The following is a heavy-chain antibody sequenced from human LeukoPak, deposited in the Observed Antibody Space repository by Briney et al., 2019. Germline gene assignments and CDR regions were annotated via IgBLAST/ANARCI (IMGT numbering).Heavy chain of an antibody. J-gene: IGHJ4*02. D-gene: IGHD6-13*01. Sequence: GGSLRLSCAASGFTFSNAWMSWVRQAPGKGLEWVSLISWDGGSTYYADSVKGRFTISRDNSKNSLYLQMNSLRAEDTALYSCAKDIRGSTSWYGLDYWGQGTLVTVSS. CDR1: GFTFSNAW. CDR2: ISWDGGST. CDR3: AKDIRGSTSWYGLDY. V-gene: IGHV3-43D*03.